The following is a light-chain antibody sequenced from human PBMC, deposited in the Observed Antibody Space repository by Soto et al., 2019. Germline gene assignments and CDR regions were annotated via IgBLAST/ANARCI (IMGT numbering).Light chain of an antibody. Sequence: DIQMTQSPSSLSASVGDRVTITCRASQSISSYLNWYQQKPGKAPKLLIYAASSLQSGVPSRFSGSGCGTDFTLPISSLQPEDFATYYCQQSYSTPTITFGQGTRLEIK. CDR1: QSISSY. CDR2: AAS. V-gene: IGKV1-39*01. J-gene: IGKJ5*01. CDR3: QQSYSTPTIT.